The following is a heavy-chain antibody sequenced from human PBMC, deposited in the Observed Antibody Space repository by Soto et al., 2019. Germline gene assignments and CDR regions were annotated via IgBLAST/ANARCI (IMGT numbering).Heavy chain of an antibody. V-gene: IGHV3-48*01. J-gene: IGHJ4*02. Sequence: PGGSLRLSCAASGFTFSSYTMNWVRQAPGKGLEWISYISNIESPISYADSVKGRFTISRDNTKDSLYLQMTSLRVEDPAVYYCARDHLWAFDYMAQSILVTVSS. CDR2: ISNIESPI. CDR1: GFTFSSYT. CDR3: ARDHLWAFDY. D-gene: IGHD2-21*01.